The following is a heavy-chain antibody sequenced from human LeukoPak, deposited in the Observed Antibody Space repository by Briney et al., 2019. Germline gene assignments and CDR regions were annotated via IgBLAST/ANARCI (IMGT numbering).Heavy chain of an antibody. CDR2: IYTSGST. V-gene: IGHV4-61*02. CDR1: GGSISSGSYY. J-gene: IGHJ5*02. Sequence: SETLSLTCTVSGGSISSGSYYWSWIRQPAGKGLEWIGRIYTSGSTNYNPSLKSRVTISVDTSKNQFSLKLSSVTAADTAVYYCARGSYGNWFDPWGQGTLVTASS. CDR3: ARGSYGNWFDP. D-gene: IGHD5-18*01.